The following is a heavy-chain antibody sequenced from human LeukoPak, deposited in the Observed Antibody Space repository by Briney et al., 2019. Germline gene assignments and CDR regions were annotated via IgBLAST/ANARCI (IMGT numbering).Heavy chain of an antibody. Sequence: GESLKISCKGSGYSFTNYWIAWVRQMPGKGLEWMGIIYPGDSDTRYRPSFQGQVTISADKSISTAYLQWSSLKASDTAMYYCARHVIAAAGTGWFDPWGQGTLVTVSS. CDR2: IYPGDSDT. D-gene: IGHD6-13*01. CDR3: ARHVIAAAGTGWFDP. CDR1: GYSFTNYW. V-gene: IGHV5-51*01. J-gene: IGHJ5*02.